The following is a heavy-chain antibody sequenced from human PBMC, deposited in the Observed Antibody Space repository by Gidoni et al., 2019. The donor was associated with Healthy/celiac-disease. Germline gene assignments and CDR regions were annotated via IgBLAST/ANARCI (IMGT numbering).Heavy chain of an antibody. CDR3: ARPQALRGIYYFDY. CDR2: INHSGST. D-gene: IGHD3-10*01. J-gene: IGHJ4*02. Sequence: QVQLQQWGAGLLKPSETLSLTCAVYGGSFSGYYWSWIRQPPGKGLEWIGEINHSGSTNYNPSLKSRVTISVDTSKNQFSLKLSSVTAADTAVYYCARPQALRGIYYFDYWGQGTLVTVSS. V-gene: IGHV4-34*01. CDR1: GGSFSGYY.